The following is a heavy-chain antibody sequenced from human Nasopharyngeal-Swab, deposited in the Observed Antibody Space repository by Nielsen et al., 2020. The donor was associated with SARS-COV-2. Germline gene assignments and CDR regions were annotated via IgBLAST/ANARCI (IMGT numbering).Heavy chain of an antibody. D-gene: IGHD6-19*01. CDR3: ARGGGSSGWYGAYYYYGMDV. CDR2: ISSSSSYT. J-gene: IGHJ6*02. Sequence: GESLKISCAASGFTFSDYYMSWIRQAPGKGLEWVSYISSSSSYTNYADSVKGRFTVSRDNAKNSLYLQMSSLRAEDTAVYYCARGGGSSGWYGAYYYYGMDVWGQGTTVTVSS. CDR1: GFTFSDYY. V-gene: IGHV3-11*06.